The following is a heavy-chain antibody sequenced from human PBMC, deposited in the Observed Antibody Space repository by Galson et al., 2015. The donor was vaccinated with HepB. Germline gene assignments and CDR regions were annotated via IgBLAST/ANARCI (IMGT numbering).Heavy chain of an antibody. V-gene: IGHV1-18*01. CDR1: GYTFTSYG. D-gene: IGHD3-10*01. J-gene: IGHJ4*02. CDR3: ARDSNLILWFGELLLPDY. CDR2: ISAYNGNT. Sequence: SVKVSCKASGYTFTSYGISWVRQAPGQGLEWMGWISAYNGNTNYAQKLQGRVTMTTDTSTSTAYMELRSLRSDDTAVYYCARDSNLILWFGELLLPDYWGQGTLVTVSS.